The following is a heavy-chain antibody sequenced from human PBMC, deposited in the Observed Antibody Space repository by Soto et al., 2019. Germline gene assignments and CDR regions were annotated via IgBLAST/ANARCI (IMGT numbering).Heavy chain of an antibody. V-gene: IGHV3-48*03. D-gene: IGHD1-7*01. CDR1: GFTFSSYE. Sequence: LRLSCAASGFTFSSYEMNWVRQAPGKGLEWVSYISSSGSTIYYADSVKGRFTISRDNAKNSLYLQMNSLRAEDTAVYYCARNPDLGITGTTWGQGTLVTVSS. CDR3: ARNPDLGITGTT. J-gene: IGHJ4*02. CDR2: ISSSGSTI.